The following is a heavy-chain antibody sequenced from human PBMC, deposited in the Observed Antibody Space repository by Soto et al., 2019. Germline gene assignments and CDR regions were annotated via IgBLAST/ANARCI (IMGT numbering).Heavy chain of an antibody. Sequence: KTSETLSLTCAVYGGSFSGYYWSWIRQPPGKGLEWIGEINHSGSTNYNPSLKSRVTISVDTSKNQFSLKLSSVTAADTAVYYCASARYYDYVWGSYRSYGMDVWGQGTTVTVSS. CDR3: ASARYYDYVWGSYRSYGMDV. V-gene: IGHV4-34*01. D-gene: IGHD3-16*02. J-gene: IGHJ6*02. CDR2: INHSGST. CDR1: GGSFSGYY.